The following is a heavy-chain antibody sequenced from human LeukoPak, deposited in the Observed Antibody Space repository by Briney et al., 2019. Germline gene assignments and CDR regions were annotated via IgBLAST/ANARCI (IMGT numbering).Heavy chain of an antibody. V-gene: IGHV1-46*01. CDR3: ARDGTTVTTGPGY. J-gene: IGHJ4*02. CDR1: GDTFTSYY. CDR2: INPSGGST. Sequence: ASVKVSCKASGDTFTSYYMHWVRQAPGQGLEWMGIINPSGGSTIYAQKFQGRVTMTRDMSTSTVYMELSSLRSEDTAVYYCARDGTTVTTGPGYWGQGTLVTVSS. D-gene: IGHD4-17*01.